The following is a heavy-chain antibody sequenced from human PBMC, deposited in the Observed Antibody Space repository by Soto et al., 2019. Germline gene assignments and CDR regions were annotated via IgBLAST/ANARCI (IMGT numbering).Heavy chain of an antibody. V-gene: IGHV4-59*01. J-gene: IGHJ4*02. CDR2: IYYSGST. D-gene: IGHD2-21*02. CDR3: ARALHNGDCYFCFVDGFDY. Sequence: QVQLQESGPGLVKPSETLSLTCTVSGGSISSYYWSWIRQPPGKGLEWIGYIYYSGSTNYNPSLKSRVNISVDTSKNQFSLKLSSVPAADTAVYYCARALHNGDCYFCFVDGFDYWGQGTLVTVSS. CDR1: GGSISSYY.